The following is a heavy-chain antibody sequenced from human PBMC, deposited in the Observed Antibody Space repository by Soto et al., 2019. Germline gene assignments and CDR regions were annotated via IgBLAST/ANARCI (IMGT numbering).Heavy chain of an antibody. D-gene: IGHD4-17*01. Sequence: SETLSLTCTVSGGSIGDYFWTWIRQPPGKGLEWIGYIYYSGRTNYNPSLKSRVSISVDTSKNHFSLQLRSVTAADTAVYYCARVGGDDFGYSGGFDYWGQGTLVTVSS. CDR2: IYYSGRT. J-gene: IGHJ4*02. CDR3: ARVGGDDFGYSGGFDY. V-gene: IGHV4-59*01. CDR1: GGSIGDYF.